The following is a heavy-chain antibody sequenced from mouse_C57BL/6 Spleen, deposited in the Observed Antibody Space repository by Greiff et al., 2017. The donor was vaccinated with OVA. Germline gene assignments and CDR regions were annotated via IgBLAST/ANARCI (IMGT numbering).Heavy chain of an antibody. J-gene: IGHJ2*01. D-gene: IGHD1-1*01. Sequence: QVQLKESGPELVKPGASVKISCKASGYTFTDYYINWVKQRPGQGLEWIGWIYPGSGNTKYNEKFKGKATLTVDTSSSTAYMQLSSLTSEDSAVYFSARRGTTVVASYYFDYWGQGTTLTVSS. V-gene: IGHV1-84*01. CDR3: ARRGTTVVASYYFDY. CDR2: IYPGSGNT. CDR1: GYTFTDYY.